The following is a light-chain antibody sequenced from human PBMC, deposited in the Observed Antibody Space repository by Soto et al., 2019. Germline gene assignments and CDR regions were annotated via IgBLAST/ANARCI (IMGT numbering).Light chain of an antibody. Sequence: QPVLTQPPSVSGAPGQRVTISCTGSSSNIGAGYVVHWYQQLPGTAPKLLIYANINRPSGVPDRFSGSQSGTSASLAITGLQAEDEADYYCQSYDSSLSGSVVFGGGTKVTVL. V-gene: IGLV1-40*01. CDR1: SSNIGAGYV. CDR2: ANI. J-gene: IGLJ2*01. CDR3: QSYDSSLSGSVV.